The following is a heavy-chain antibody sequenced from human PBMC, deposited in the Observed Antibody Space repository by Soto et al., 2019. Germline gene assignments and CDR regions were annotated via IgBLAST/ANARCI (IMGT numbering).Heavy chain of an antibody. Sequence: SVKVSCRASGCTFTSYAMHWVRQAPGQRLEWMGWINAGNGNTKYSQKFQGRVTITRDTSASTAYMELSSLRSEDTAVYYCARHGDPYDAFDIWGQGTMVTVSS. CDR1: GCTFTSYA. J-gene: IGHJ3*02. CDR3: ARHGDPYDAFDI. V-gene: IGHV1-3*01. CDR2: INAGNGNT. D-gene: IGHD4-17*01.